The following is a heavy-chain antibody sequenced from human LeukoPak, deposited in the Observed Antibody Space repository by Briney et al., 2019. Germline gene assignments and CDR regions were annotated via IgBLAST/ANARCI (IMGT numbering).Heavy chain of an antibody. Sequence: GGSLRLSCAASGLTFSDHAMGWVRQAPGKGLEWVSSISGGSGNTYYADSVKGRYSISRDNSKNTVFLQINRLRAEDTAIYYCANWGAGTKGLYWGQGTLVTVSS. V-gene: IGHV3-23*01. D-gene: IGHD1-1*01. J-gene: IGHJ4*02. CDR1: GLTFSDHA. CDR2: ISGGSGNT. CDR3: ANWGAGTKGLY.